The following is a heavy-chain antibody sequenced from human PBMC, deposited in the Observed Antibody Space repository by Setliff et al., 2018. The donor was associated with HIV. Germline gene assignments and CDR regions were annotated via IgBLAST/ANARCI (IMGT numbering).Heavy chain of an antibody. CDR3: ANLVIIKSYFDY. Sequence: ASVKVSCKTSGYTFTRYGISWVRQAPGQGLEWMGWISTNNDNTNYAQKLQGRVTMTTDTSTSTAYMELRSLRSDDTAVYYCANLVIIKSYFDYWGQGTLVTVSS. V-gene: IGHV1-18*01. CDR2: ISTNNDNT. D-gene: IGHD3-10*01. CDR1: GYTFTRYG. J-gene: IGHJ4*02.